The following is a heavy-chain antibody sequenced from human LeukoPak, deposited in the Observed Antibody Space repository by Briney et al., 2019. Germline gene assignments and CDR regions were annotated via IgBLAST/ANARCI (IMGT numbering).Heavy chain of an antibody. CDR2: ISAYNGNT. V-gene: IGHV1-18*01. J-gene: IGHJ4*02. D-gene: IGHD3-22*01. CDR1: GYTFTSYG. CDR3: ARGSYYYDSSVFFDY. Sequence: LGASVKVSCTASGYTFTSYGISWVRQAPGQGLEWMGWISAYNGNTNYAQKLQGRVTMTTDTSTSTAYMELRSLRSDDTAVYYCARGSYYYDSSVFFDYWGQGTLVTVSS.